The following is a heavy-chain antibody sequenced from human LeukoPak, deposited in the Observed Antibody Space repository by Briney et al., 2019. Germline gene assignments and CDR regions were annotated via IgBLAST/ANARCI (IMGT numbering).Heavy chain of an antibody. D-gene: IGHD6-13*01. Sequence: GASVKVSCKASGYTSTSYYMHWVRQAPGQGLEWMGISDPVGSSTYYAQKFQGRVTMTRDTSISTAYMELSRLRSDDTAVYYCAREDDSSRGWPMDVWGQGTTVTVSS. CDR1: GYTSTSYY. V-gene: IGHV1-46*01. J-gene: IGHJ6*02. CDR2: SDPVGSST. CDR3: AREDDSSRGWPMDV.